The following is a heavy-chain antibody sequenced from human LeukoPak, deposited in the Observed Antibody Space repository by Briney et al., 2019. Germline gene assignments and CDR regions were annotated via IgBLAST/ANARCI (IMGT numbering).Heavy chain of an antibody. CDR2: IRYDGSNK. V-gene: IGHV3-30*02. CDR1: GFTFSSYG. Sequence: GGSLRLSCAASGFTFSSYGMHWVRQAPGKGLEWVAFIRYDGSNKYYADSVKGRFTISRDNSKNTLYLQMNSLGAEDTAVYYCAKDLLRAAAGTSSVYWGQGTLVTVSS. J-gene: IGHJ4*02. CDR3: AKDLLRAAAGTSSVY. D-gene: IGHD6-13*01.